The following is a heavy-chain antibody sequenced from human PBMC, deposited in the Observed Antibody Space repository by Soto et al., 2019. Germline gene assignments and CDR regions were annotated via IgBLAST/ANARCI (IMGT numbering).Heavy chain of an antibody. CDR2: IYYSGST. J-gene: IGHJ4*02. CDR3: ARDITGEFGY. CDR1: GGSISSGGYY. D-gene: IGHD7-27*01. V-gene: IGHV4-31*03. Sequence: PSETLSLTCTVSGGSISSGGYYWSWIRQHPGKGLEWIGYIYYSGSTYYNPSLKSRVTISVDTSKNQFSLKLSSVTAADTAVYNCARDITGEFGYWGQGTLVTVSS.